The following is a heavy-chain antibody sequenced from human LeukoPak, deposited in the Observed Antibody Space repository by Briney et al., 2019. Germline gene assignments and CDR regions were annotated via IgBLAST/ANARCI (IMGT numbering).Heavy chain of an antibody. CDR3: ARDTYGDYGADY. CDR2: INWNGGST. J-gene: IGHJ4*02. CDR1: GFTFSSYA. V-gene: IGHV3-20*04. Sequence: AGGSLRLSCAASGFTFSSYAMSWVRQAPGKGLEWVSGINWNGGSTGYADSVKGRFTISRDNAKNSLYLQMNSLRAEDTALYYCARDTYGDYGADYWGQGTLVTVSS. D-gene: IGHD4-17*01.